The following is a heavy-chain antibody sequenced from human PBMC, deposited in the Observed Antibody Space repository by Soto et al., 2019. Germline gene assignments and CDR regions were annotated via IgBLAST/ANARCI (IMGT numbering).Heavy chain of an antibody. V-gene: IGHV3-48*02. J-gene: IGHJ5*02. CDR3: ASRANDWYLKDNNWFDP. CDR1: GFTFSDYW. Sequence: GGSLRLSCAASGFTFSDYWMNWVRQAPGKGLEWISYINSNSKTIYYADSVKGRFTISRDNAKNSLYLQMNSLRDEDTAVYYCASRANDWYLKDNNWFDPWGQGTLVTVSS. CDR2: INSNSKTI. D-gene: IGHD2-21*02.